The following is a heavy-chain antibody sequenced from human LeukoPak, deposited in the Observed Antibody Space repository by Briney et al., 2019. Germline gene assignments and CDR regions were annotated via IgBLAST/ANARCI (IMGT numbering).Heavy chain of an antibody. J-gene: IGHJ4*02. CDR1: GYSISSGYY. Sequence: SETLSLTCTVSGYSISSGYYWGWIRQPPGKGLEWIGSIYHSGSTYYNPSLKSRVTISVDTSKNQFSLKLSSVTAADTAVYYCARVSMVRGVIISPSFDYWGQGTLVTVSS. CDR2: IYHSGST. V-gene: IGHV4-38-2*02. CDR3: ARVSMVRGVIISPSFDY. D-gene: IGHD3-10*01.